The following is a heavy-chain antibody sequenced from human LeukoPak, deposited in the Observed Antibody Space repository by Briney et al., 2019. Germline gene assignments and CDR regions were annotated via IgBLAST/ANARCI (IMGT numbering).Heavy chain of an antibody. J-gene: IGHJ4*02. CDR3: ARVPDSGGIAVAGSSVDY. CDR2: INPNSGGT. CDR1: GYTFTGYY. D-gene: IGHD6-19*01. V-gene: IGHV1-2*02. Sequence: ASVKVSCKASGYTFTGYYMHWVRQAPGQGLVWMGWINPNSGGTNYAQKFQGRVTMTRDTSISTAYMELSRLRSDDTAVYYCARVPDSGGIAVAGSSVDYWGQGTLVTVSS.